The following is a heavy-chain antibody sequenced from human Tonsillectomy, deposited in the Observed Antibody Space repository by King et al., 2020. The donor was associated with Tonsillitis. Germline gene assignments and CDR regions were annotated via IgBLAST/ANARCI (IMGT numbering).Heavy chain of an antibody. V-gene: IGHV5-51*03. D-gene: IGHD6-19*01. CDR1: GYSFSSYW. CDR3: ARGKGAVSAYNWFDP. Sequence: GQLVQSGAEEKKPGESLKISCKASGYSFSSYWIGWVGQMPGKGLEWMGIIYPGDSDTRYSPSFQGQVTISADKSISTAYLQWSSLKASDTAMYYCARGKGAVSAYNWFDPWGQGTLVTVSS. J-gene: IGHJ5*02. CDR2: IYPGDSDT.